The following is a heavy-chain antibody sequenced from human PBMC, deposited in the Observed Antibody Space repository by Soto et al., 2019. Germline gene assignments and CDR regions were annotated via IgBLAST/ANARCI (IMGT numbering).Heavy chain of an antibody. J-gene: IGHJ4*02. CDR1: GYSFATSG. V-gene: IGHV1-18*01. D-gene: IGHD3-22*01. Sequence: QVKLVQSGTEVKKPGASMKVSCKASGYSFATSGLSWVRQAPGQGLEWMGWISAYNGNTNYDQKLQDRTIMTTDISTSTAYLELRSLRSDDTAVYYCARAGQYYDSSGYADWGQGTLVTVSS. CDR2: ISAYNGNT. CDR3: ARAGQYYDSSGYAD.